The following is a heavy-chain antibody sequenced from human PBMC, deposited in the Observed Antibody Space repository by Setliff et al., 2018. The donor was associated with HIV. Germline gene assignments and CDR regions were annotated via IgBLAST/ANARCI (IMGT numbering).Heavy chain of an antibody. J-gene: IGHJ4*02. CDR1: GFSFRSYW. Sequence: GESLKISCEASGFSFRSYWMHWVRQGPGKGLVWVSNINGDGSSTDYAVSVKGRFTISRDNARNTLYLEMNSLRAEDTAVYYCARAPIVAPFDLWGQGTLVTVSS. CDR3: ARAPIVAPFDL. V-gene: IGHV3-74*01. CDR2: INGDGSST. D-gene: IGHD5-12*01.